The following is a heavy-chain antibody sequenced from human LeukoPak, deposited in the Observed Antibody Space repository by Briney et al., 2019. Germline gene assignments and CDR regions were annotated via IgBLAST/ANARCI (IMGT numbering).Heavy chain of an antibody. CDR2: INTNTGNP. Sequence: ASVNVSCTASGYTFTSYAMNWVRQAPGQGLEWMGWINTNTGNPTYAQGFTGRFVFSLDTSVSTAYLQISSLKAEDTAVYYCARDNSPAATVVTAPWGQGTLVTVSS. J-gene: IGHJ5*02. CDR1: GYTFTSYA. V-gene: IGHV7-4-1*02. D-gene: IGHD4-23*01. CDR3: ARDNSPAATVVTAP.